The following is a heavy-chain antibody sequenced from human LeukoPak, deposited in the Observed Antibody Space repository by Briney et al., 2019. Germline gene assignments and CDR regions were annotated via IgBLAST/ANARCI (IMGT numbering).Heavy chain of an antibody. CDR1: NYSISSDNY. Sequence: PSETLSLTCVVSNYSISSDNYWGWIRQSPGKGLEWIGSISHSGSTYYNPSLQSRVTISVDTSKNQFSLNLTSVTTTDTALYYCARAVTGPRFGPWGQGTLVTVSS. CDR3: ARAVTGPRFGP. CDR2: ISHSGST. D-gene: IGHD6-19*01. J-gene: IGHJ5*02. V-gene: IGHV4-38-2*01.